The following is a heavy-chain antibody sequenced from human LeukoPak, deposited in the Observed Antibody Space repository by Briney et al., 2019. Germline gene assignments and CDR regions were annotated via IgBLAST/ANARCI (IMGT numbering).Heavy chain of an antibody. D-gene: IGHD2-15*01. V-gene: IGHV3-33*01. CDR2: IWYDGSNK. CDR1: GFTFSSYG. Sequence: GGSLRLSCAASGFTFSSYGMHWVRQAPGKGLEWVAVIWYDGSNKYYADSVKGRFTISRDNSKNTLYLQMNSLRAEDTAVYYCARAEHCSGGSCYYSFDYWGQGTLVTVSS. J-gene: IGHJ4*02. CDR3: ARAEHCSGGSCYYSFDY.